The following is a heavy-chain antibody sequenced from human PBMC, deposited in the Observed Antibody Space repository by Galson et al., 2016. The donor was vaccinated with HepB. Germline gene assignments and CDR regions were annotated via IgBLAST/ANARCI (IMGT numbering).Heavy chain of an antibody. V-gene: IGHV3-72*01. D-gene: IGHD2-15*01. Sequence: SLRLSCAASGFTFRDHYMDCVRQPPGKGLEWVARSRNKTKSYTKEYAAFVKGRFRISRDESENSLYLQMNSLKTEDTAAYYCARVQPYCYGGGCYSFDHWGQGILVTDSS. CDR3: ARVQPYCYGGGCYSFDH. J-gene: IGHJ4*02. CDR1: GFTFRDHY. CDR2: SRNKTKSYTK.